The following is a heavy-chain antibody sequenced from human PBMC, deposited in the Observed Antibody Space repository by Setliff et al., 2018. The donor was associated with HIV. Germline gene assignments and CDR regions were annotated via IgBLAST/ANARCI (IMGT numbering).Heavy chain of an antibody. CDR2: IYSGDTT. CDR3: ARDLPTSNAMDV. CDR1: GFTASNNY. V-gene: IGHV3-53*01. J-gene: IGHJ6*02. Sequence: GGSLRLSCAASGFTASNNYMSWVRQAPGKGLEWVSVIYSGDTTYYADSVKGRFTISRDNSKNTLYLQMNSLRAEDTAVYYCARDLPTSNAMDVWGQGTTVTVSS.